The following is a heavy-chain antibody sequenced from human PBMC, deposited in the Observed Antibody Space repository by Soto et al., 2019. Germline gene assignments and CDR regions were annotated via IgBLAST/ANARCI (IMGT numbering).Heavy chain of an antibody. J-gene: IGHJ6*03. CDR2: IYYSGST. CDR1: GGSISSYY. CDR3: AKSRDYYGSGSYMAKYYYYYMDV. D-gene: IGHD3-10*01. V-gene: IGHV4-59*01. Sequence: PSETLSLTCTVSGGSISSYYWSWIRQPTGKGLEWIGYIYYSGSTNYNPSLKSRVTISVDTSKNQFSLKLSSVTAADTAVYYCAKSRDYYGSGSYMAKYYYYYMDVWGKGTTVTVSS.